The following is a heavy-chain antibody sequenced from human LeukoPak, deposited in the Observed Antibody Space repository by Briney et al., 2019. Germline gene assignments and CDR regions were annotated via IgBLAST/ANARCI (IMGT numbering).Heavy chain of an antibody. J-gene: IGHJ5*02. D-gene: IGHD2-2*01. CDR3: ARADCSSTSCNHHLNWFDP. CDR1: GYTFTGYY. Sequence: ASVKVSRKASGYTFTGYYMHWVRQAPGQGLEWMGWINPNSGGTNYAQKFQGRVTMTRDTSISTAYMELSRLRSDDTAVYYCARADCSSTSCNHHLNWFDPWGQGTLVTVSS. V-gene: IGHV1-2*02. CDR2: INPNSGGT.